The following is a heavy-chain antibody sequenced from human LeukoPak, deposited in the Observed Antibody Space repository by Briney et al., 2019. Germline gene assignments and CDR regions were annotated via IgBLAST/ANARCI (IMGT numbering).Heavy chain of an antibody. CDR3: AKDNDFWITYPDY. J-gene: IGHJ4*02. Sequence: PGGSLRLSCAASGFTFRTFAMTWVRQAPGKGLEWVSTVSGSAGSKYYAASVRGRFIISRDNSKSTMYLQMDSLRAEDTALYYCAKDNDFWITYPDYGGQGTLVTVSS. CDR2: VSGSAGSK. CDR1: GFTFRTFA. D-gene: IGHD3-3*01. V-gene: IGHV3-23*01.